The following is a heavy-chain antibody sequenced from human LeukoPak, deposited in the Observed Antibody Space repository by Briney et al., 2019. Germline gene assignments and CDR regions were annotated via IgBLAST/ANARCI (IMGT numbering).Heavy chain of an antibody. CDR3: ARHEYSYGFGRFDP. J-gene: IGHJ5*02. CDR2: IYYNGGT. V-gene: IGHV4-39*01. D-gene: IGHD5-18*01. Sequence: PSETLSLTCTVSGGSISSSSYYWGWIRQPPGKGLEWSGSIYYNGGTYYNPSLKSRVTISVDTSKNQFSLKLSSVTAADTAVYYCARHEYSYGFGRFDPWGQGTLVTVSS. CDR1: GGSISSSSYY.